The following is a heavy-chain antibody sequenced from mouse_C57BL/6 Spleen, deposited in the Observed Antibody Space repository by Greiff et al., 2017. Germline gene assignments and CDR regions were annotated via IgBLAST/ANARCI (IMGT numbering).Heavy chain of an antibody. CDR3: ARGEDGNWYFDV. CDR2: IYPGSGST. J-gene: IGHJ1*03. V-gene: IGHV1-55*01. Sequence: VQLQESGTELVKPGASVKLSCKASGYTFTSYWMHWVKQRPGQGLEWIGDIYPGSGSTNYNEKFKSKATLTVDTSSSTAYMQLSSLTSEDSAVYYCARGEDGNWYFDVWGTGTTVTVSS. CDR1: GYTFTSYW. D-gene: IGHD2-1*01.